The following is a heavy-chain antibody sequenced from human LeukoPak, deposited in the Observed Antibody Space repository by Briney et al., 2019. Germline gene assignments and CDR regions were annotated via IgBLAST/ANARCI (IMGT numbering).Heavy chain of an antibody. CDR2: MNPNSGNT. J-gene: IGHJ5*02. Sequence: ASVKVSCKASGYTFTSYDINWVRQATGQGLEWMGWMNPNSGNTGYAQKFQGRVTMTEDTSTDTAYMELSSLRSEDTAVYYCARAGAVVDNWFDPWGQGTLVTVSS. CDR3: ARAGAVVDNWFDP. V-gene: IGHV1-8*01. D-gene: IGHD2-15*01. CDR1: GYTFTSYD.